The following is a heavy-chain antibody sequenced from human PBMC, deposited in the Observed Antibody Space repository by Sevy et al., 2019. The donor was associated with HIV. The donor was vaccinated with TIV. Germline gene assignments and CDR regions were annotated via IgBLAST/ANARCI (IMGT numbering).Heavy chain of an antibody. Sequence: GGSLRLSCTASGFTFGDYAMSWFRQAPGRGLEWVGFIRSETYGDTTEHAAFVKGRFTVSRDDSKSIVYLKMNSLKTDDTAVYYCTRRASRVYGDHLNLYWGQGTLVTVSS. CDR1: GFTFGDYA. V-gene: IGHV3-49*03. CDR3: TRRASRVYGDHLNLY. CDR2: IRSETYGDTT. D-gene: IGHD2-21*02. J-gene: IGHJ4*02.